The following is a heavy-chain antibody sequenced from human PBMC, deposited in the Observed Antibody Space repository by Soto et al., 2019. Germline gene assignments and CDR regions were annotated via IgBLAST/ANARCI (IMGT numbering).Heavy chain of an antibody. J-gene: IGHJ4*02. D-gene: IGHD1-1*01. CDR2: INHSGST. CDR1: GGSFSGYY. CDR3: AILEGLATISYYFDF. Sequence: SETLSLTCAVYGGSFSGYYWSWIRQPPGKGLEWIGEINHSGSTNYNPSLKSRVTISLDKSKNQFSLKLNSVTAADSAVYFCAILEGLATISYYFDFWGPGALVTVSS. V-gene: IGHV4-34*01.